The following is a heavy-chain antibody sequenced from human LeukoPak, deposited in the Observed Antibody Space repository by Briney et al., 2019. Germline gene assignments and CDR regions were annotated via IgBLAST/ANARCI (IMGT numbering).Heavy chain of an antibody. CDR2: ISYDGSNK. J-gene: IGHJ6*02. V-gene: IGHV3-30*18. D-gene: IGHD3-10*01. CDR3: AKDGRGEYYYGSGSRKHYYYYGMDV. Sequence: GGSLRLSCAASGFTFSSYGMHWVRQAPGKGLEWVAVISYDGSNKYYADSVKGRFTISRDNSKNTLYLQMNSLRAEDTAVYYCAKDGRGEYYYGSGSRKHYYYYGMDVWGQGTTVTVSS. CDR1: GFTFSSYG.